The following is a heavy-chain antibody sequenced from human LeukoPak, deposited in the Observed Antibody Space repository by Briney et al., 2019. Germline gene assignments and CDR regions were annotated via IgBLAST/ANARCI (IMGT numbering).Heavy chain of an antibody. CDR3: ARGIGYLRELAFDY. CDR1: GFTFSSYA. Sequence: PGGSLRLSCAASGFTFSSYAMSWVRQAPGKGLEWVSAISGSGGSTYYADSVKGRFTISRDNSKNTLYLQMNSLRAEDTAVYYCARGIGYLRELAFDYWGQGTLVTVSS. J-gene: IGHJ4*02. CDR2: ISGSGGST. D-gene: IGHD3-16*01. V-gene: IGHV3-23*01.